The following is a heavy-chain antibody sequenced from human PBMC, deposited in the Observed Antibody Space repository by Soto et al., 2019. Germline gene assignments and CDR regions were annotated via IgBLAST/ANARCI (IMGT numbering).Heavy chain of an antibody. CDR2: IYYSGST. J-gene: IGHJ4*02. V-gene: IGHV4-39*01. CDR3: AIMVRGTNVDY. D-gene: IGHD3-10*01. Sequence: SETLSLTCTVSGGSISSGSYYWGWIRQPPGKGLEWIGNIYYSGSTYYNPSLKSRVTISVDTSKNQFSLKLSPVTAADTAVYYCAIMVRGTNVDYWGQGTLVTVSS. CDR1: GGSISSGSYY.